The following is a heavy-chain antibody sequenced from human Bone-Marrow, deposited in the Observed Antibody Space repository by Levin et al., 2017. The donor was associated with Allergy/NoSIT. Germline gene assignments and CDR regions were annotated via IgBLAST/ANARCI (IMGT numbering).Heavy chain of an antibody. CDR1: GFSLATSGVR. J-gene: IGHJ5*02. D-gene: IGHD2-2*01. CDR2: ISWDDDK. CDR3: AHRCAFSSCLGVDWFDP. V-gene: IGHV2-5*02. Sequence: KVSGPTLVKPTQTLTLTCAFSGFSLATSGVRVGWIRQPPGKALEWLALISWDDDKRYSPSLESRLTITKDTSKNQVVLTMTNMDPVDTATYYCAHRCAFSSCLGVDWFDPWGQGILVTVSS.